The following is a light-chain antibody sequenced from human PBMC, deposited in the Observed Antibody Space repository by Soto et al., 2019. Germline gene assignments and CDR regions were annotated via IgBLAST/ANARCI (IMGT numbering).Light chain of an antibody. V-gene: IGKV1-5*01. Sequence: DIQMTQSPSTLSASVGDRVTITCRASQSISSWLAWYQQKPGKAPKLLIYDASALPRGVPSRFSGSGSGTKFTLTIASLQPDDFATYYCQQYETFSGTFGPGTMVDIK. J-gene: IGKJ1*01. CDR3: QQYETFSGT. CDR2: DAS. CDR1: QSISSW.